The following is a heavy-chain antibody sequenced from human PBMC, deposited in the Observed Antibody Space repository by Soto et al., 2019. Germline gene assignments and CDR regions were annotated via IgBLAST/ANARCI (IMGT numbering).Heavy chain of an antibody. J-gene: IGHJ4*02. CDR3: ARAHYDYVWGSYRYAPNYFDY. CDR1: GYTFTSYY. Sequence: ASVKVFCKASGYTFTSYYMHWVRQAPGQGLEWMGIINPSGGSTSYAQKFQGRVTMTRDTSTSTVYMELSSLRSEDTAVYYCARAHYDYVWGSYRYAPNYFDYWGQGTLVTVSS. V-gene: IGHV1-46*01. D-gene: IGHD3-16*02. CDR2: INPSGGST.